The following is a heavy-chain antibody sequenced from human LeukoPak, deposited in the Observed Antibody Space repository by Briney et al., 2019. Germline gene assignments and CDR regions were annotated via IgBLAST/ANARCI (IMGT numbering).Heavy chain of an antibody. D-gene: IGHD6-19*01. V-gene: IGHV3-23*01. CDR1: GGTFSSYA. CDR2: ISGSGGST. CDR3: AKSDSSGWYSSDY. Sequence: PGGSLRLSCAASGGTFSSYAMSWVRQAPGKGLEWGSAISGSGGSTYYADSVKGRFTVSRDNSKNTLYLQMNSLRAEDTAVYYCAKSDSSGWYSSDYWGPGTLVTVSS. J-gene: IGHJ4*02.